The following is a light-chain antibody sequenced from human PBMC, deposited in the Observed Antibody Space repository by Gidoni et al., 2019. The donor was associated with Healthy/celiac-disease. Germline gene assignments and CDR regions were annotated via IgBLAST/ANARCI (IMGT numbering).Light chain of an antibody. CDR3: QQYYSTPCS. CDR1: QSVLYSSNNKNY. J-gene: IGKJ2*04. CDR2: WAS. Sequence: DIVMTPSPDPLAVSLGERATINCKSSQSVLYSSNNKNYLAWYQQKPGQPPKLLIYWASTRESGVPDRFSGSGSGTDFTLTISSLQAEDVAVYYCQQYYSTPCSFGQGTKLEIK. V-gene: IGKV4-1*01.